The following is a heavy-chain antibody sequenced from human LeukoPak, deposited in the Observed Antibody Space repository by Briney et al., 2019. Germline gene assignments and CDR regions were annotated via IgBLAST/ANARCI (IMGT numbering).Heavy chain of an antibody. V-gene: IGHV4-34*01. Sequence: SETLSLTCAVYGGSFSGCYWSWIRQPPGKGLEWIGEINHSGSTNYNPSLKSRVTISVDTSKNQFSLKLSSVTAADTAVYYCAREVVVVPAARDNWFDPWGQGTLVTVSS. CDR2: INHSGST. CDR3: AREVVVVPAARDNWFDP. J-gene: IGHJ5*02. D-gene: IGHD2-2*01. CDR1: GGSFSGCY.